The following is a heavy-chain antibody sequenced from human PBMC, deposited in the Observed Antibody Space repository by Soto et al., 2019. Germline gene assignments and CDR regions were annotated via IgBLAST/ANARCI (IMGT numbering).Heavy chain of an antibody. CDR3: AGQTFTIAAASYGRSNWFDP. Sequence: PSETLSLTCAVSAYSISSGYYWAWIRQPPGKGLEWIGSVYHSGSTYYNPPLKSRVTISVDTSKNQFSLQLRSLTAADTAVYYCAGQTFTIAAASYGRSNWFDPWGPGTLVTVSS. CDR1: AYSISSGYY. V-gene: IGHV4-38-2*01. CDR2: VYHSGST. D-gene: IGHD6-25*01. J-gene: IGHJ5*02.